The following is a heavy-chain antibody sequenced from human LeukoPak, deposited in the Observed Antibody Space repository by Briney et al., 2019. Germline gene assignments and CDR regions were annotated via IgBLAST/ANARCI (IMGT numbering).Heavy chain of an antibody. Sequence: PGGPLRLSCAASGFTFSSYGMHWVRQAPGKGLEWVAVISYDGSNKYYADSVKGRFTISRDNSKNTLYLQMNSLRAEDTAVYYCAKDCALTDYYFDYWGQGTLVTVSS. J-gene: IGHJ4*02. V-gene: IGHV3-30*18. CDR3: AKDCALTDYYFDY. CDR2: ISYDGSNK. CDR1: GFTFSSYG. D-gene: IGHD2-21*01.